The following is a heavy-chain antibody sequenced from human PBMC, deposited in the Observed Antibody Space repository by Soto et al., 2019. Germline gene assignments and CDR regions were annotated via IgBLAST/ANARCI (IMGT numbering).Heavy chain of an antibody. CDR3: GRRGTSIWSYFDY. Sequence: PSETLSLTCTVSGGSISSYYWSWIRQPPGKGLEWIGYIYYSGSTNYNPSLKSRVTISVDTSKNQFSLKLSSVTAADTAVYYCGRRGTSIWSYFDYWGQGTLVTVSS. CDR1: GGSISSYY. V-gene: IGHV4-59*08. J-gene: IGHJ4*02. D-gene: IGHD3-16*01. CDR2: IYYSGST.